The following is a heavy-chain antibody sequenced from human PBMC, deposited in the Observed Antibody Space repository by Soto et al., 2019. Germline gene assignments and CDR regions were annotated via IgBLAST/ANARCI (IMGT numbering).Heavy chain of an antibody. D-gene: IGHD1-1*01. CDR3: ARELERYDAFDV. V-gene: IGHV3-7*01. CDR1: GFTFTKYW. CDR2: IKYDGSEQ. Sequence: PGGSLRLSCAASGFTFTKYWMNWVRQAPGTGLEWVANIKYDGSEQYYVDSVKGRFTISRDNAKNSLYLQMSSLSAEDTAVYFCARELERYDAFDVWGQGTKVTGSS. J-gene: IGHJ3*01.